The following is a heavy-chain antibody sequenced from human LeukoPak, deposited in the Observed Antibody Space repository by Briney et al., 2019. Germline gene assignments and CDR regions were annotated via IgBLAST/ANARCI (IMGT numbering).Heavy chain of an antibody. CDR3: AREIVVVVNNWFDP. V-gene: IGHV1-2*02. J-gene: IGHJ5*02. D-gene: IGHD2-15*01. CDR2: INPNSGGT. CDR1: GYSFTDYY. Sequence: ASVKVSCKASGYSFTDYYIHWVRQAPGQGLEWMGWINPNSGGTHYAQKFQDRVTMDRDKSINTAYMELTSLRSDDTAVYYCAREIVVVVNNWFDPWGQGTLVTVSS.